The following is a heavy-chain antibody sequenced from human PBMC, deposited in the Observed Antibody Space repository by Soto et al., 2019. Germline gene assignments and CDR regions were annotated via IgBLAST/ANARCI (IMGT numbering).Heavy chain of an antibody. V-gene: IGHV3-48*02. D-gene: IGHD2-15*01. J-gene: IGHJ6*02. Sequence: GGSLRLSCAASGFTFSSYSLNWVRQAPGKGLEWVSYISNSGSTKYYADSVKGRFTISRDNAKNSLYLQMNSLRDEDTAVYYCARGVCPMYCYYAMDVWGQGTTVTVSS. CDR3: ARGVCPMYCYYAMDV. CDR2: ISNSGSTK. CDR1: GFTFSSYS.